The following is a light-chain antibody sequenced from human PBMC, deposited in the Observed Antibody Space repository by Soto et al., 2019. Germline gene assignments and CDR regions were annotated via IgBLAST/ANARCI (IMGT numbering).Light chain of an antibody. Sequence: EIVLTRSPGTLSLSPGERATLSFRASQSVSSSYLSWYQQKPGQAPRLLIYGASSRATGIPDRFSGSGSGTDFTLTISRLEPEDFAVYYCQQYGSSSWTFGQGTKVDI. CDR2: GAS. CDR3: QQYGSSSWT. J-gene: IGKJ1*01. CDR1: QSVSSSY. V-gene: IGKV3-20*01.